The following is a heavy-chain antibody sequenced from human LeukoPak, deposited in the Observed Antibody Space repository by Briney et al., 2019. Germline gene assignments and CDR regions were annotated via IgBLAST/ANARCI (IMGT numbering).Heavy chain of an antibody. CDR3: ASFLGGFSSFL. CDR2: IFSGGST. CDR1: GFNVGSNY. J-gene: IGHJ4*02. Sequence: GGSLRLSCAASGFNVGSNYMSWVRQAPGKGLEWVSVIFSGGSTYYVDSVKGRFTTSRDNSKNTLYLQMNSLRAEDTGVYYCASFLGGFSSFLWGQGTLVAVSS. V-gene: IGHV3-66*02. D-gene: IGHD2-15*01.